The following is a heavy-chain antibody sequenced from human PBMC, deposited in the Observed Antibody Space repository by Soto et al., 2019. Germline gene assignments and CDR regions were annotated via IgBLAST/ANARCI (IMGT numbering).Heavy chain of an antibody. D-gene: IGHD4-4*01. CDR2: IYYSGST. CDR3: ARVGMTTVTRNYYYYGMDV. Sequence: SETLSLTCTVSGGSVSSGNDYWSWIRQPPGKGLEWIGYIYYSGSTNYNPSLKSRVTISVDTSKNQFSLKLSSVTAADTAVYYCARVGMTTVTRNYYYYGMDVWGQGTTVTVSS. CDR1: GGSVSSGNDY. V-gene: IGHV4-61*01. J-gene: IGHJ6*02.